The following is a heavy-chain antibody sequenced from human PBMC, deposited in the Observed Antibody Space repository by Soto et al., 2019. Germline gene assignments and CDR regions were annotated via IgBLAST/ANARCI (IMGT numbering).Heavy chain of an antibody. V-gene: IGHV1-18*01. Sequence: GASVKVSCKASGYTFTSYGISWVRQAPGQGLEWMGWISAYNGNTNYAQKLQGRVTMTTDTSTSTAYMELRSLRSDDTAVYYCALNHPSGGYPNWFDPWGQGTLVTVSS. J-gene: IGHJ5*02. D-gene: IGHD3-10*01. CDR3: ALNHPSGGYPNWFDP. CDR2: ISAYNGNT. CDR1: GYTFTSYG.